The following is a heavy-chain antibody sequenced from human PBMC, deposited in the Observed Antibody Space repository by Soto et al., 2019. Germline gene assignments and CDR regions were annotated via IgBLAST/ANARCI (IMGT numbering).Heavy chain of an antibody. D-gene: IGHD5-12*01. Sequence: GSLRLSCAASGFTVSSNYMSWVRQAPGKGLEWVSVIYSGGSTYYADSVKGRFTISRDNSKNTLYLQMNSLRAEDTAVYYCARAEVAPDYYYMDVWGKGTTVTVSS. J-gene: IGHJ6*03. V-gene: IGHV3-66*01. CDR2: IYSGGST. CDR3: ARAEVAPDYYYMDV. CDR1: GFTVSSNY.